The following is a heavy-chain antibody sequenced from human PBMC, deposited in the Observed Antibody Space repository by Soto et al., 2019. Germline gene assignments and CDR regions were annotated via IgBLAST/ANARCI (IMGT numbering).Heavy chain of an antibody. CDR2: ISGSGGST. Sequence: PGGSLRLACAASGFTFSSYAMSWVRQAPGKGLEWVSAISGSGGSTYYADSVKGRFTISRDNSKNTLYLQMNSLRAEDTAVYYCARIPAITGTTSWFDPWGQGTLVTV. D-gene: IGHD1-7*01. V-gene: IGHV3-23*01. CDR1: GFTFSSYA. CDR3: ARIPAITGTTSWFDP. J-gene: IGHJ5*02.